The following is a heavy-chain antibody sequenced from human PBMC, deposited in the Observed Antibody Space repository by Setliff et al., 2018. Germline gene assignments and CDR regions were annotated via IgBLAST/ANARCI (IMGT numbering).Heavy chain of an antibody. V-gene: IGHV4-39*01. D-gene: IGHD5-18*01. CDR2: IYYSGAT. CDR3: ARGRIQLWKYYFDY. CDR1: GGSISSGGYY. Sequence: SETLSLTCTVSGGSISSGGYYWSWIRQHPGKGLEWIGTIYYSGATYHNPSLKSRLAISVDTSKNQFSLKLSSVTAADTAVYYCARGRIQLWKYYFDYWGQGTLVTVSS. J-gene: IGHJ4*02.